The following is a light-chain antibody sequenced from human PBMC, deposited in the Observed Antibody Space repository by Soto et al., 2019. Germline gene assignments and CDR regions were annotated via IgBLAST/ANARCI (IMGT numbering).Light chain of an antibody. V-gene: IGKV1-39*01. J-gene: IGKJ2*01. CDR3: QKSYSTPYT. CDR2: AAS. CDR1: QSISNY. Sequence: DIQMTQSPSSLSASVGDRVTITCRASQSISNYLNWYQQKPGKAPKLLIFAASSLHSGVPSRFSVSGYETDCTLTISSLQPEDFATYYCQKSYSTPYTWGQGPKLEIK.